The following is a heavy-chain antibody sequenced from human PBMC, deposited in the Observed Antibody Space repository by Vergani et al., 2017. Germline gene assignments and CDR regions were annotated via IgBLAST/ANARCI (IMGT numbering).Heavy chain of an antibody. J-gene: IGHJ6*02. Sequence: EVQLVQSGAEVKKPGATVKISCKVSGYTFTDYYMHWVQQAPGKGLEWMGLVDPEDGETIYAEKFQGRVTITADTSTDTAYMELSSLRSEDTAVYYCARLQVIVGATTDYYGMDVWGQGTTVTVSS. V-gene: IGHV1-69-2*01. D-gene: IGHD1-26*01. CDR2: VDPEDGET. CDR1: GYTFTDYY. CDR3: ARLQVIVGATTDYYGMDV.